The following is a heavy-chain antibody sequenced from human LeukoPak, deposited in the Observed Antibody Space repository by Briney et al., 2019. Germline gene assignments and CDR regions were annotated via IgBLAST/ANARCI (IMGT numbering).Heavy chain of an antibody. J-gene: IGHJ4*02. CDR1: GGSFSGYY. D-gene: IGHD1-26*01. V-gene: IGHV4-34*01. CDR3: ASRRYSGSYYFDY. Sequence: SETLSLTCAVYGGSFSGYYWSWIRQPPGKGLEWIGEINHSGSTNYNPSLKSRVTISVDTSKNQFSLKLSSVTAADTAVYYCASRRYSGSYYFDYWGQGTLVTVSS. CDR2: INHSGST.